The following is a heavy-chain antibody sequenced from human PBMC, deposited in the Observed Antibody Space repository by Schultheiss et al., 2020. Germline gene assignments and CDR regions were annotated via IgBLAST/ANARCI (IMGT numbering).Heavy chain of an antibody. V-gene: IGHV4-30-4*02. D-gene: IGHD6-19*01. CDR3: ARVRSGGEWLATFDY. CDR1: GGSISSGDYY. J-gene: IGHJ4*02. Sequence: SETLSLTCTVSGGSISSGDYYWSWIRQPPGKGLEWIGYIYYSGSTYYNPSLKSRVTISVDTSKNQFSLKLSSVTAADTAVYYCARVRSGGEWLATFDYWGQGTLVTVSS. CDR2: IYYSGST.